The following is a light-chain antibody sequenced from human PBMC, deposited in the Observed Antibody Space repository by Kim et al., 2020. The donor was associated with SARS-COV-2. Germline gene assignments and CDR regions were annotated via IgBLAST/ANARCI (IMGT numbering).Light chain of an antibody. CDR1: QSVNIK. Sequence: EIVMTQSPATLSVSPGERPTLSCRASQSVNIKLAWYQQKPGQAPRLLIYGAFTRATGIPARFSGSGSGTEFTLTISSLQSEDFAVYYCQQYKNWPLTFGGGTKVDIK. J-gene: IGKJ4*01. V-gene: IGKV3-15*01. CDR2: GAF. CDR3: QQYKNWPLT.